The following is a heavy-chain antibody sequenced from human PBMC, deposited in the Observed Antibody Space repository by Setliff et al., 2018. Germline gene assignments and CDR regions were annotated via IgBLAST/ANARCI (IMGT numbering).Heavy chain of an antibody. CDR1: GGSFSGYY. D-gene: IGHD1-26*01. V-gene: IGHV4-34*01. J-gene: IGHJ4*02. Sequence: PSETLSLTCAVYGGSFSGYYWSWIRQPPGKGLEWIGEINHSGSTEYNPSLGSRVTISVDTSRNQFSLQLSSVTSADTAIYYCTKGRVGLAARAGYWGQGTLVTVSS. CDR2: INHSGST. CDR3: TKGRVGLAARAGY.